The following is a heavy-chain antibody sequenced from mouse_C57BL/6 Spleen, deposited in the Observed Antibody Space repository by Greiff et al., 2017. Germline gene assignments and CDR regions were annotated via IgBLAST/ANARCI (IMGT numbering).Heavy chain of an antibody. CDR2: ISGGSSST. CDR1: GFTFSDYG. CDR3: EGGYGSGCDY. Sequence: EVQVVESGGGLVKPGGSLKLSCAASGFTFSDYGMHWVRQTPEEGLEWVAYISGGSSSTYYADKVKGRCTISRDNAKNTLFLQMTRLRAEDTAIYYWEGGYGSGCDYWGQGTTVTVSS. J-gene: IGHJ2*01. D-gene: IGHD1-1*01. V-gene: IGHV5-17*01.